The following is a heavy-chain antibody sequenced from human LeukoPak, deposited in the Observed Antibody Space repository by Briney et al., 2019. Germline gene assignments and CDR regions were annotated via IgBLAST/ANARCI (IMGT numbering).Heavy chain of an antibody. V-gene: IGHV4-59*01. CDR1: GGSISSYY. J-gene: IGHJ4*02. CDR2: IYYSGST. Sequence: SETLSLTCTDSGGSISSYYWSWIRQPPGKGLEWIGYIYYSGSTNYNPSLKSRVTISVDTSKNQFSLKLSSVTAADTAVYYCAGSYSSSSTVVFYFDYWGQGTLVTVSS. CDR3: AGSYSSSSTVVFYFDY. D-gene: IGHD6-6*01.